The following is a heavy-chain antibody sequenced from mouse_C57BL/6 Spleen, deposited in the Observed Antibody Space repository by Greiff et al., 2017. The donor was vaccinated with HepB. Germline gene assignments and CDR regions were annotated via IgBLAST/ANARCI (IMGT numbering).Heavy chain of an antibody. V-gene: IGHV1-5*01. J-gene: IGHJ4*01. D-gene: IGHD1-1*01. Sequence: VQLQQSGTVLARPGASVKMSCKTSGYTFTSYWMHWVKQRPGQGLEWIGAIYPGNSDTSYNQKFKGKAKLTAVTSASTAYMELSSLTNEDSAVYYCTSYGSSSGYAMDDWGQGTSVTVSS. CDR1: GYTFTSYW. CDR3: TSYGSSSGYAMDD. CDR2: IYPGNSDT.